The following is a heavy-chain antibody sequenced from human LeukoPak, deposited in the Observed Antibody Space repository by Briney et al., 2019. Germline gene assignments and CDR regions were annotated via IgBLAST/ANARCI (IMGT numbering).Heavy chain of an antibody. CDR2: IWYDGSNK. CDR3: ARDPRGYYYGMDV. Sequence: GGSLRLSCAASGFTFSSYGMNWVRQAPGKGLEWVAVIWYDGSNKYYADSVKGRFTISRDNSKNTLYLQMNSLRAEDTAVYYCARDPRGYYYGMDVWGQGTTVTVSS. J-gene: IGHJ6*02. D-gene: IGHD3-10*01. CDR1: GFTFSSYG. V-gene: IGHV3-30*19.